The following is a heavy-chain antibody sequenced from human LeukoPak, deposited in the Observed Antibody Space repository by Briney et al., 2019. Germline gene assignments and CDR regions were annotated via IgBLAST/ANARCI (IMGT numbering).Heavy chain of an antibody. V-gene: IGHV3-30*04. CDR3: AKDSVWFGEYTEY. D-gene: IGHD3-10*01. J-gene: IGHJ4*02. Sequence: GGSLRLSCAASGFTFSSYAMHWVRQAPGKGLEWVAVISYDGSNKYYADSVKGRFTISRGNSKNTLYLQMNSLRAEDTAVYYCAKDSVWFGEYTEYWGQGTLVTVSS. CDR2: ISYDGSNK. CDR1: GFTFSSYA.